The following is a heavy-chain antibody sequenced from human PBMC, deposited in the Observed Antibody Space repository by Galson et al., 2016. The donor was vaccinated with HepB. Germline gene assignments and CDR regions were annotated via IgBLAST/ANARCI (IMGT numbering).Heavy chain of an antibody. CDR3: ARDLSGPYF. CDR1: GFTVSTYY. CDR2: IEGDGTRP. J-gene: IGHJ4*02. Sequence: SLRLSCAVSGFTVSTYYMSWVRQVSGKGLVWVSRIEGDGTRPIYADSVKGRFTISRDNAENTLYLQMNSLRAEDTAVYYCARDLSGPYFWGQGTLVTVSS. V-gene: IGHV3-74*01.